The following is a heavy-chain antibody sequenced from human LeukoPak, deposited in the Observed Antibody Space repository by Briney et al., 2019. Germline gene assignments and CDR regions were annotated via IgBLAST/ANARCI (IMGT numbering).Heavy chain of an antibody. Sequence: PSETLSLTCSVSGYSISSGYYWGWVRQAPGKGLEWIGSIDRSGSTNYNPSLKSRVTISVDTSKNQFSLNVSSVTAADTAVYYCAREGDKYANWFDTWGQGTLVTVSS. J-gene: IGHJ5*02. CDR2: IDRSGST. CDR1: GYSISSGYY. CDR3: AREGDKYANWFDT. D-gene: IGHD2-8*01. V-gene: IGHV4-38-2*02.